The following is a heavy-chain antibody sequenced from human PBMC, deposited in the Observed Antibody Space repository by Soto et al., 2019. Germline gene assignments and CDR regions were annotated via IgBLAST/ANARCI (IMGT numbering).Heavy chain of an antibody. CDR3: ARDLVDGSSWFDP. D-gene: IGHD3-10*01. Sequence: GGSLRLSCAASGFTFSSYSMNWARQAPGKGLEWVSSISSSSSYIYYADSVKGRFTISRDNAKNSLYLQMNSLRAEDTAVYYCARDLVDGSSWFDPWGQGTLVTVSS. CDR1: GFTFSSYS. V-gene: IGHV3-21*01. J-gene: IGHJ5*02. CDR2: ISSSSSYI.